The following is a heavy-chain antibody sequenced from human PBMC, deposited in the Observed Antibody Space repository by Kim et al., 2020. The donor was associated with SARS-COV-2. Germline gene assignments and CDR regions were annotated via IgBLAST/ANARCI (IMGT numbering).Heavy chain of an antibody. J-gene: IGHJ5*02. Sequence: GGSLRLSCAASGFTFSSYAMSWVRQAPGKGLEWVSAISGSGGSTYYADSVKGRFTISRDNSKNTLYLQMNSLRAEDTAVYYCAKSPWFGESELFWFDPWGQGTLVTVSS. D-gene: IGHD3-10*01. CDR3: AKSPWFGESELFWFDP. CDR2: ISGSGGST. CDR1: GFTFSSYA. V-gene: IGHV3-23*01.